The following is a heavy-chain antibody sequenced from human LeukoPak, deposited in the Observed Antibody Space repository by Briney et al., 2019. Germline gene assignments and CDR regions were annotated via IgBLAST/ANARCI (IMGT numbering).Heavy chain of an antibody. V-gene: IGHV3-7*01. Sequence: GGSLRHSCAASGFPYSSHWLSGFGHSPGKALERVAHIIQDGREMYYVDSVKGRFTISRDNARNSQYQQMNSLRGEDTAVYYCVRDRYFDWSDAFDIWGQGTMVTVS. D-gene: IGHD3-9*01. CDR3: VRDRYFDWSDAFDI. CDR1: GFPYSSHW. J-gene: IGHJ3*02. CDR2: IIQDGREM.